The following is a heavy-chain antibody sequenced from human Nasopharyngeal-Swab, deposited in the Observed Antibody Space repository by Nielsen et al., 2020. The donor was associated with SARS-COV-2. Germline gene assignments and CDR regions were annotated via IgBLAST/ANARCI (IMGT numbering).Heavy chain of an antibody. J-gene: IGHJ3*02. D-gene: IGHD1-26*01. CDR2: IRSKTYGGAP. V-gene: IGHV3-49*01. CDR3: ARSVGSFYGQGAFDI. CDR1: GFTFGDYA. Sequence: GESLKISCTTSGFTFGDYAMSWFRQAPGKGLEWVGVIRSKTYGGAPEYAAPGKGRFTISRDGAESIAYLQMNSLETEDTGVYYCARSVGSFYGQGAFDIWGQGTMVTVSS.